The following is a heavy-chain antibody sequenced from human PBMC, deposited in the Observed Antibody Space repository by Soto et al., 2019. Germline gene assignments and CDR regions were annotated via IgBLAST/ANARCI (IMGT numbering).Heavy chain of an antibody. CDR2: IYYSGST. CDR1: GGSISSGDYY. D-gene: IGHD3-3*01. CDR3: ARSLGYDFWSCYYTSHY. V-gene: IGHV4-30-4*01. J-gene: IGHJ4*02. Sequence: SETLSLTCTVSGGSISSGDYYWSWIRQPPGKGLEWIGYIYYSGSTYYNPSLKSRVTISVDTSKNQFSLKLSSVTAADTAVYYCARSLGYDFWSCYYTSHYWGQGTLVTVSS.